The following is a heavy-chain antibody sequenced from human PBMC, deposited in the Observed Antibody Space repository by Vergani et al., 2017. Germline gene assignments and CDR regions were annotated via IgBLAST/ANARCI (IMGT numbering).Heavy chain of an antibody. Sequence: QVQLVESGGGVVQPGRSLRLSCAASGFTFSSYGMHWVRQAPGKGLEWVAVISYDGSNKYYADSVKGRFTISRDNSKNTLYLQMNSLRAEDTAVYYCAKDADQWLVPHEYFQHWGQGTLVTASS. D-gene: IGHD6-19*01. J-gene: IGHJ1*01. CDR3: AKDADQWLVPHEYFQH. CDR2: ISYDGSNK. V-gene: IGHV3-30*18. CDR1: GFTFSSYG.